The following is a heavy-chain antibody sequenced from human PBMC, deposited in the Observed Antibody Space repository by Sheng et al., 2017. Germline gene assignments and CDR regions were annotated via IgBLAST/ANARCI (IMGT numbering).Heavy chain of an antibody. CDR3: ARERDRALNYDSSGYYYYYYYYGR. V-gene: IGHV1-69*05. CDR1: GGTFSSYA. CDR2: IIPIFGTA. Sequence: QVQLVQSGAEVKKPGSSVKVSCKASGGTFSSYAISWVRQAPGQGLEWMGGIIPIFGTANYAQKFQGRVTITTDESTSTAYMELSSLRSEDTAVYYCARERDRALNYDSSGYYYYYYYYGRLGQRVPRSPSP. D-gene: IGHD3-22*01. J-gene: IGHJ6*03.